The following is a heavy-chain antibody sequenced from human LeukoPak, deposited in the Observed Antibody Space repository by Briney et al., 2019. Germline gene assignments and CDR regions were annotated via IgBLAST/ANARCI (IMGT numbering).Heavy chain of an antibody. CDR2: ISGSVGST. V-gene: IGHV3-23*01. CDR1: GFTFSKCA. CDR3: AKGEIAAAGTASDY. D-gene: IGHD6-13*01. J-gene: IGHJ4*02. Sequence: GGSLRLSCAASGFTFSKCAMSWVRQAPGKGLEWVSTISGSVGSTYYADFVKGRFTISRDNSKSTLYLQMNSLRAEDTAVYYCAKGEIAAAGTASDYWGQGTLVTVSS.